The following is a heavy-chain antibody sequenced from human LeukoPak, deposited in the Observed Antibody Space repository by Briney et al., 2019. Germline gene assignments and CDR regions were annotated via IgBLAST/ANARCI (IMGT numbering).Heavy chain of an antibody. CDR3: ARHRYVDDAFDI. CDR2: IWYDGSNK. V-gene: IGHV3-33*01. D-gene: IGHD3-16*01. J-gene: IGHJ3*02. Sequence: GGSLRLSCAASGFTFSSYGMHWVRQAPGKGLEWVAVIWYDGSNKYYADSVKGRFTISRDNSKNTLYLQMNSLRAEDTAVYYCARHRYVDDAFDIWGQGTMVTVSS. CDR1: GFTFSSYG.